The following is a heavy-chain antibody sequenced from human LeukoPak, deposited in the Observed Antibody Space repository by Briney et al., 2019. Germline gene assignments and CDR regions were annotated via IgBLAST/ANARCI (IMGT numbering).Heavy chain of an antibody. CDR1: GFTFSSYS. CDR3: ARAKTTYYYDSSSGY. Sequence: PGGSLRLSCAASGFTFSSYSMNWVRQAPGKGLEWVSYISSSSSIIYYADSVKGRFTIFRDNAKNALYLQMNSLRVEDTAVYYCARAKTTYYYDSSSGYWGQGTLVTVSS. D-gene: IGHD3-22*01. CDR2: ISSSSSII. J-gene: IGHJ4*02. V-gene: IGHV3-48*04.